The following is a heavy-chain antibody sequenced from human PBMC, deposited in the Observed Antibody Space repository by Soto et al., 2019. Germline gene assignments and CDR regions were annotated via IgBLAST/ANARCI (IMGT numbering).Heavy chain of an antibody. CDR1: GYIFVNYG. CDR3: AMVDNDVTPPPQDV. CDR2: ISPYSGNT. J-gene: IGHJ6*02. Sequence: QVQLVQSGDEVRKPGSSVKVSCKASGYIFVNYGIDWVRQAPGQGLEWMGWISPYSGNTHYSSKVNGRITMTTDKSASTAYRDRGVLPSDDTAVCYCAMVDNDVTPPPQDVWGQGTTVTVSS. V-gene: IGHV1-18*01. D-gene: IGHD5-12*01.